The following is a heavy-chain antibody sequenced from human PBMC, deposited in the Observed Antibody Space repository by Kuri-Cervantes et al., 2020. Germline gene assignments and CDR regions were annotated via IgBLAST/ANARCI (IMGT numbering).Heavy chain of an antibody. CDR3: ARATGYSTLFYYGMDV. CDR2: TNPNSGNT. Sequence: ASVKVSCKASGYTFTNYGINWVRQATGQGLEWMGWTNPNSGNTGYAQKFQGRVTMTRNTSISTAYMELSSLRSEDTAVYYCARATGYSTLFYYGMDVWGQGTTVTVSS. CDR1: GYTFTNYG. J-gene: IGHJ6*02. V-gene: IGHV1-8*01. D-gene: IGHD6-13*01.